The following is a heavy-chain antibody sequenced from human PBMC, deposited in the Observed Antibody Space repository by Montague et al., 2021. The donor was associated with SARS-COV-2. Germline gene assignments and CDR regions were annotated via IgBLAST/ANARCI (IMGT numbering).Heavy chain of an antibody. Sequence: YRRLSCAASGFPFRTYTMNWVRQSPGKGLEWISSISSSSSDIYRADSMKGRSTISRDNAKNSLYLQMSSLRVEDTAVYFCVRDSNYGDYFDYWGQGALVTVSS. CDR1: GFPFRTYT. CDR3: VRDSNYGDYFDY. D-gene: IGHD4-11*01. V-gene: IGHV3-21*01. J-gene: IGHJ4*02. CDR2: ISSSSSDI.